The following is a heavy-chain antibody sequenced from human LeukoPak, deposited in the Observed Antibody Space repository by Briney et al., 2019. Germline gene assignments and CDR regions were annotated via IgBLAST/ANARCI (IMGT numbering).Heavy chain of an antibody. V-gene: IGHV6-1*01. CDR2: TYYRSKWYN. Sequence: SQTLSLTCAISGDSVSSNSAAWNWIRQSPSRGLEWLGRTYYRSKWYNDYAVSVKSRTTINPDTSRNQFSLQLESVTPDDTAMYYCTRTGMFADSWGQGTLVTVSS. CDR1: GDSVSSNSAA. J-gene: IGHJ4*02. D-gene: IGHD3-10*02. CDR3: TRTGMFADS.